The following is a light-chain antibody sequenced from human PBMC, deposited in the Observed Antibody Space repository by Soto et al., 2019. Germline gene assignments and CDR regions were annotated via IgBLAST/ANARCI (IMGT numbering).Light chain of an antibody. V-gene: IGKV1-39*01. CDR3: QQSYSTPT. J-gene: IGKJ1*01. Sequence: DIQMTQSPSSLSASVGDRVTITCRASQSISSYLNWYQQKPGKAPKLLIYAASSLQSGVPSRFSGSGSGTDLTLTISSLQNEAFETSYCQQSYSTPTFGQGTKVDIK. CDR1: QSISSY. CDR2: AAS.